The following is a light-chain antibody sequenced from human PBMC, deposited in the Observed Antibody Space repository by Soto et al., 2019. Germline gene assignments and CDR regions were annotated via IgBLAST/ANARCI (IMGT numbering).Light chain of an antibody. Sequence: QSALTQPASVSGSPGQSITISCTGTTNDVGDYNYVAWYQQHSGKVPRLMIYDVSNRPSGISNRFSGSKSGNTASLTISGLQAEDEADYYCSSFTISRNTVIFGGGTKLTVL. CDR3: SSFTISRNTVI. CDR1: TNDVGDYNY. J-gene: IGLJ2*01. CDR2: DVS. V-gene: IGLV2-14*03.